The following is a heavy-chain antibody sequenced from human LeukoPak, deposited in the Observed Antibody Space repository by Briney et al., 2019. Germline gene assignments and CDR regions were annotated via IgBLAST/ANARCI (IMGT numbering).Heavy chain of an antibody. Sequence: GGSLRLSCAASGFPFSNLGIYGVRQAPGKGREGGEFIQSDGNNKYYADSVKGRFSISRDNSKNTLYLQMNSLRTEDTAVYYCAKVLMDYGDYFDYWGQGTLVTVSS. CDR1: GFPFSNLG. J-gene: IGHJ4*02. D-gene: IGHD4-17*01. V-gene: IGHV3-30*02. CDR3: AKVLMDYGDYFDY. CDR2: IQSDGNNK.